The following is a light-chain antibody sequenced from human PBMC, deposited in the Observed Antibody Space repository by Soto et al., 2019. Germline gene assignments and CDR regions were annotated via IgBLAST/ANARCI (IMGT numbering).Light chain of an antibody. CDR2: GAS. J-gene: IGKJ4*01. V-gene: IGKV3-15*01. CDR1: HSVSSK. CDR3: QQYNDWPPQLT. Sequence: EIVMTQSPATLSVSVGERATLSCRAIHSVSSKLAWYQQKPGQAPRLLIYGASTRATDIPARFSGSGSGTEFTLTISSLQSEDFAVYYCQQYNDWPPQLTFGGGTKVEIK.